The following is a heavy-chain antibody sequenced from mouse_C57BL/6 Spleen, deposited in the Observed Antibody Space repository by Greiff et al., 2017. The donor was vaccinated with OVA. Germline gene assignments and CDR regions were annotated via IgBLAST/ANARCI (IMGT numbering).Heavy chain of an antibody. D-gene: IGHD1-1*01. CDR2: IYIGNGYT. CDR1: GYTFTSYG. V-gene: IGHV1-58*01. Sequence: VQLKESGAELVRPGSSVKMSCKTSGYTFTSYGINWVKQRPGQGLEWIGYIYIGNGYTEYNEKFKGKATLTSDTSSSTAYMQLSSLTSEDSAIYFCARRSITTPAYWYFDVWGTGTTVTVSS. J-gene: IGHJ1*03. CDR3: ARRSITTPAYWYFDV.